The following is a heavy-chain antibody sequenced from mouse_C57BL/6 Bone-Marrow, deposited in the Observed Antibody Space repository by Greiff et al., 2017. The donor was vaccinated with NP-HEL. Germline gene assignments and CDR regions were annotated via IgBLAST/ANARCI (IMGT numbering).Heavy chain of an antibody. D-gene: IGHD2-3*01. J-gene: IGHJ1*03. CDR3: ARSGLLRPWYFDV. CDR2: IHPNSGST. Sequence: QVQLKQPGAELVKPGASVKLSCKASGYTFTSYWMHWVKQRPGQGLEWIGMIHPNSGSTNYNEKFKSKATLTVDKSSSTAYMQLSSLTSEDSAVYYCARSGLLRPWYFDVWGTGTTVTVSS. CDR1: GYTFTSYW. V-gene: IGHV1-64*01.